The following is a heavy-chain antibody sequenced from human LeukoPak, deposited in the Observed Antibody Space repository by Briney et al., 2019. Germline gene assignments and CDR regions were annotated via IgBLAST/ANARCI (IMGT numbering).Heavy chain of an antibody. V-gene: IGHV1-24*01. CDR1: GYTLTELS. CDR2: FDPEDGET. CDR3: ATSPLYRSGGSCQGYFQH. D-gene: IGHD2-15*01. Sequence: GASVRVSCTVSGYTLTELSMHWVRQAPGKGLEWMGGFDPEDGETIYAQKFQGRVTMTEDTSTDTAYMELSSLRSEDTAVYYCATSPLYRSGGSCQGYFQHWGQGTLVTVSS. J-gene: IGHJ1*01.